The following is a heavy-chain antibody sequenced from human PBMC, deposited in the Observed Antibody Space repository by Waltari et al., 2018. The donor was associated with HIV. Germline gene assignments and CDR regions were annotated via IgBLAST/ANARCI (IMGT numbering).Heavy chain of an antibody. D-gene: IGHD6-13*01. CDR3: TKDPVTAVGNINWFDP. Sequence: EVQLLESGGGLVQPGGSPCFSFGASGLSFSILSLNWVRQAPGKGLEWVSGISGSGDNRYYADSVKGRFTISRDNSKNKVFLQMKSLRPEDTAFYYCTKDPVTAVGNINWFDPWGQGTLVTVSS. CDR2: ISGSGDNR. V-gene: IGHV3-23*01. J-gene: IGHJ5*02. CDR1: GLSFSILS.